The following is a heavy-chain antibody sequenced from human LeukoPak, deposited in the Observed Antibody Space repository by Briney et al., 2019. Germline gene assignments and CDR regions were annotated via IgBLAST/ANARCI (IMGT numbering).Heavy chain of an antibody. CDR3: ATGKWELAHMDV. Sequence: ASVKVSCKVSGYTLTELSMHWVRQAPGKGLEWMGGFGAEDGETICAQKFQGRVTMTKDTSTDTAYMELSSLRSEDTAVYYCATGKWELAHMDVWGQGTTVTVSS. CDR2: FGAEDGET. D-gene: IGHD1-26*01. CDR1: GYTLTELS. J-gene: IGHJ6*02. V-gene: IGHV1-24*01.